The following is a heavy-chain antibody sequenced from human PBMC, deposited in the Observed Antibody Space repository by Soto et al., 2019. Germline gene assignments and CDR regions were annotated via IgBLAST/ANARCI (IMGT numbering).Heavy chain of an antibody. Sequence: GGSLRLSCAASGFTFSSYAMHWVRQAPGKGLEWVAVISYDGSNKYYADSGKGRFTISRDNSKNTLYLQMNSLRAEDTAVYYCARGSGYDFWSGYRGGFGMDVWGQGTTVTVSS. CDR1: GFTFSSYA. D-gene: IGHD3-3*01. CDR2: ISYDGSNK. V-gene: IGHV3-30-3*01. J-gene: IGHJ6*02. CDR3: ARGSGYDFWSGYRGGFGMDV.